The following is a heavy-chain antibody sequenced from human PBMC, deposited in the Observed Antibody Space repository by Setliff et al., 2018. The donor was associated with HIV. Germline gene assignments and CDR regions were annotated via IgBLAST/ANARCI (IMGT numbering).Heavy chain of an antibody. CDR1: GYIFSTSG. V-gene: IGHV1-46*01. D-gene: IGHD4-17*01. CDR2: INPSGGST. J-gene: IGHJ3*02. Sequence: ASVKVSCKASGYIFSTSGISWVRQAPGQGLEWMGIINPSGGSTSYAQKFQGRVTMTTDTSTSTAYMELSSLRSEDTAVYYCARDLRPVTPHDAFDIWGQGTMVTVSS. CDR3: ARDLRPVTPHDAFDI.